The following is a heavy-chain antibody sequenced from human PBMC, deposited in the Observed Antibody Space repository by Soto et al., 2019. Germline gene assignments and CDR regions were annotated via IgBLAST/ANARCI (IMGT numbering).Heavy chain of an antibody. CDR1: GFTFSSYS. Sequence: GGSLRLSCAASGFTFSSYSMYWVRQAPGKGLEWVSGISGSGDSKHYSDSLKGRFTISRDNSKNTLFLQMNSLRAEDTAVYYCARIPFDHVWGTDRYSPNFDYWGQGTQVTVSS. CDR3: ARIPFDHVWGTDRYSPNFDY. V-gene: IGHV3-23*01. D-gene: IGHD3-16*02. CDR2: ISGSGDSK. J-gene: IGHJ4*02.